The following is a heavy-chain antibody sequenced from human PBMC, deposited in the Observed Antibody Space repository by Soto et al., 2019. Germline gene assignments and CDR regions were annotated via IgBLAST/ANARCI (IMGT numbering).Heavy chain of an antibody. CDR2: ISSNRGST. Sequence: EVQLVESGGGLVQPGGSLRLSCSASGFTFSSYAMHWVRQAPGKGLEYVSTISSNRGSTYYADSVEGRFTISRDNSENPLYLQMSTLRAEDTAVYYCVTHSSVWLFDYWGPGTLVTVS. V-gene: IGHV3-64D*06. J-gene: IGHJ4*02. D-gene: IGHD6-19*01. CDR1: GFTFSSYA. CDR3: VTHSSVWLFDY.